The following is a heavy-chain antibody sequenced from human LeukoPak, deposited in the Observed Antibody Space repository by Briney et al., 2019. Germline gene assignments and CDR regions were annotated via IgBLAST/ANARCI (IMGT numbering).Heavy chain of an antibody. CDR1: GYNFPIYW. D-gene: IGHD6-13*01. CDR2: IYPDDSNT. V-gene: IGHV5-51*01. Sequence: GESLKISCQGSGYNFPIYWIGWVRQMPGQGLEWMGIIYPDDSNTIYGPSFQGQVTISADKSINTAYLAWSSLKASDTAIYYCARQGAAGKYDYYYMDVWGKGTTVTVSS. CDR3: ARQGAAGKYDYYYMDV. J-gene: IGHJ6*03.